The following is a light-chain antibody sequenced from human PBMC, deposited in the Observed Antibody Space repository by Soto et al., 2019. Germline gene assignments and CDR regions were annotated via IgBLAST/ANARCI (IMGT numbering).Light chain of an antibody. Sequence: EIVLTQSPGPLSLSPGERATPSCKSSQSVRGSYIAWYQQTPGQAPRLIIYGASNRATGIPARFSGSGSGTDFTLTISSLEPEDFAVYYCQHRDSWPLTLGGGTKVDI. CDR2: GAS. V-gene: IGKV3-20*01. CDR3: QHRDSWPLT. CDR1: QSVRGSY. J-gene: IGKJ4*01.